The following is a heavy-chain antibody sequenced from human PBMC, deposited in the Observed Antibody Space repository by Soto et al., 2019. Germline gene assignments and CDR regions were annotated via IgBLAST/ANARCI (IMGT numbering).Heavy chain of an antibody. Sequence: SETLSLTCTVSGGSISSSSYYWGWIRQPPGKGLEWIGNIYYSGSTFYNPSLMSRVTISVDTSKNQFSLKLSSVTAADTAVYYFARHFNWGPNYFDFWARGTLVTVSS. J-gene: IGHJ2*01. CDR2: IYYSGST. D-gene: IGHD7-27*01. V-gene: IGHV4-39*01. CDR3: ARHFNWGPNYFDF. CDR1: GGSISSSSYY.